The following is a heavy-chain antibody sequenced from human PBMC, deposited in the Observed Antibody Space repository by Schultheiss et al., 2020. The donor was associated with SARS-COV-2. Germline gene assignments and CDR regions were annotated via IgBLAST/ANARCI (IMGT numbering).Heavy chain of an antibody. Sequence: GGSLRLSCTASGFTFGDYAMSWFRQAPGKGLEWVGFIRSIAYGATTEYAASVKGRFTISRDDSKNTLYLQMNSLKTEDTAVYYCTRDPNDLAYFSPSLQEGYYFDYWGQGTLVTVSS. J-gene: IGHJ4*02. CDR3: TRDPNDLAYFSPSLQEGYYFDY. V-gene: IGHV3-49*03. CDR1: GFTFGDYA. CDR2: IRSIAYGATT. D-gene: IGHD1-1*01.